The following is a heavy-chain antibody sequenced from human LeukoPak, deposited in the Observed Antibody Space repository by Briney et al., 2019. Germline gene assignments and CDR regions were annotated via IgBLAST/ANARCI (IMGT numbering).Heavy chain of an antibody. CDR3: ARAGYCSGGSCYYMSFGMDV. CDR2: ISSSGSTI. D-gene: IGHD2-15*01. V-gene: IGHV3-48*03. J-gene: IGHJ6*04. Sequence: GGSPRLSCAASGFTFSSYEMNWVRQAPGKGLEWVSYISSSGSTIYYADSVKGRLTISRDNAKNSLYLQMNSLRAEDTAVYYCARAGYCSGGSCYYMSFGMDVWGKGTTVTVSS. CDR1: GFTFSSYE.